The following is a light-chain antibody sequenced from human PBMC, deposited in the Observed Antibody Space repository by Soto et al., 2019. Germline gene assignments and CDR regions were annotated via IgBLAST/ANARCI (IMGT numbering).Light chain of an antibody. Sequence: QSALTQPASMSGSPGQSITISCTGTSSDVGGYNYVSWYQQHPDRAPKLIMYDVSNRPSGVSIRFSGSKSANTASLTISGLQAEDEADYYCSSYSPTYTVLFGGGTKLTVL. CDR3: SSYSPTYTVL. CDR1: SSDVGGYNY. V-gene: IGLV2-14*01. J-gene: IGLJ2*01. CDR2: DVS.